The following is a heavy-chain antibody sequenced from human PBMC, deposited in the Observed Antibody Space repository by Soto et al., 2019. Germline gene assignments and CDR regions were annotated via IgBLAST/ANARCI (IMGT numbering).Heavy chain of an antibody. D-gene: IGHD3-3*01. Sequence: ASVKVSCKVSGYTLTELSMHWVRQAPGKGLEWMGGFDREDGETIYAQKFQGRVTMTEDTSTDTAYMELSSLRSEDTAVYYCTTGQRPLRFLEWLSRYYFDFWGQGTLVTVSS. V-gene: IGHV1-24*01. CDR1: GYTLTELS. J-gene: IGHJ4*02. CDR2: FDREDGET. CDR3: TTGQRPLRFLEWLSRYYFDF.